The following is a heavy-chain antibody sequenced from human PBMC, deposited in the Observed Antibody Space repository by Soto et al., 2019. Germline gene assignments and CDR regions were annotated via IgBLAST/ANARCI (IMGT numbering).Heavy chain of an antibody. CDR1: GGSISISNW. CDR2: LYHSGST. J-gene: IGHJ6*02. D-gene: IGHD4-17*01. CDR3: ARDPGDGDYEGYYYYGMDV. V-gene: IGHV4-4*02. Sequence: QVQLQESGPGLVKPSGTLSLTCAVSGGSISISNWWSWVRQPPGKGLEWIGELYHSGSTNYNPSLKSRVTISVDKSKNQFSLKLSSVTAADTAVYYCARDPGDGDYEGYYYYGMDVWGQGTTVTVSS.